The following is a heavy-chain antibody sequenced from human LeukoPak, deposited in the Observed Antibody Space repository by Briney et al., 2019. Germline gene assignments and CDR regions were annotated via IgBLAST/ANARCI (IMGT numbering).Heavy chain of an antibody. Sequence: PSETLSLTCTVSGGSISSYYWSWIRQPPGKGLEWIGYIYYSGSTNYNPSLKSRVTISVDTSKHQFSLKLSSVTAADTAVYYCARAWGRDYDFWSGYDYWGQGTLVTVSS. CDR1: GGSISSYY. D-gene: IGHD3-3*01. CDR2: IYYSGST. V-gene: IGHV4-59*01. CDR3: ARAWGRDYDFWSGYDY. J-gene: IGHJ4*02.